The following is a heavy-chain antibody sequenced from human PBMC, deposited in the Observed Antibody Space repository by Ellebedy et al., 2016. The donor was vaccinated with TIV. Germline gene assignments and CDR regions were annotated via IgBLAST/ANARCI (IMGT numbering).Heavy chain of an antibody. V-gene: IGHV1-18*04. J-gene: IGHJ4*02. CDR2: VSGYNGDT. D-gene: IGHD3-3*01. Sequence: ASVKVSXKASGYSFTNYGISWVRQAPGQGLEWVGWVSGYNGDTNYPQKLQGRVTMTTDTSTSTAYMELRSLRSDDTAVYYCARAPSSGHSPFWYWGQGTLVTVSS. CDR3: ARAPSSGHSPFWY. CDR1: GYSFTNYG.